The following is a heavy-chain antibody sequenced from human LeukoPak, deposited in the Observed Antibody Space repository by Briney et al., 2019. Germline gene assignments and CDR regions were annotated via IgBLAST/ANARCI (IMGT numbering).Heavy chain of an antibody. CDR2: INHSGST. CDR1: GGSFSGYY. Sequence: SETLSLTCAVYGGSFSGYYWSWIRQPPGKGLDWIGEINHSGSTNYNPSLKSRVTISVDTSKNQFSLKLSSVTAADTAVYYCAQAVVAATRYYYYYYMDVWGKGTTVTVSS. V-gene: IGHV4-34*01. J-gene: IGHJ6*03. D-gene: IGHD2-15*01. CDR3: AQAVVAATRYYYYYYMDV.